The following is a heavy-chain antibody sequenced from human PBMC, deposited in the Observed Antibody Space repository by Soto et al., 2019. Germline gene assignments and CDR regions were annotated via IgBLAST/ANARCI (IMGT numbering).Heavy chain of an antibody. CDR1: GYTFTSYA. CDR3: ASSEMAPNRAFDY. V-gene: IGHV1-3*01. D-gene: IGHD3-10*01. J-gene: IGHJ4*02. CDR2: INAGNGNT. Sequence: ASVEVSCKXSGYTFTSYAMHWVRQAPGQRLEWMGWINAGNGNTKYSQKFQGRVTITRDTSASTAYMELSSLRSEDTAVYYCASSEMAPNRAFDYWGREPWSPSPQ.